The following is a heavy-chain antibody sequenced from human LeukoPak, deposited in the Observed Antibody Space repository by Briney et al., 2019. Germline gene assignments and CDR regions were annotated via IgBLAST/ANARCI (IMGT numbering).Heavy chain of an antibody. V-gene: IGHV3-48*01. Sequence: PGGSLRLSCEASKFTFSLYNMNWVRQAPGKGLEWVSYISSSSTTIYYADSVKGRFTISRDNAKSSLFLQMNSLRAEDTAVYYCAREVVAVVAQTPYFDYWGQGALVTVSS. J-gene: IGHJ4*02. CDR3: AREVVAVVAQTPYFDY. D-gene: IGHD2-15*01. CDR1: KFTFSLYN. CDR2: ISSSSTTI.